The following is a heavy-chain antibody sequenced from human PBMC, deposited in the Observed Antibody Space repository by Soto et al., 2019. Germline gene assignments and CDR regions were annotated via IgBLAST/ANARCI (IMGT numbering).Heavy chain of an antibody. Sequence: QVQLVQSGAEVKKPGASVKVSCKASGYTFTSYGISWVRQAPGQGLAWMGWISAYNGNTNYAQKLQGRVTMTTHTATSKAYMELRSMRSDDTAVYYCARNWGATSELFDDCGRGTLVRVSS. CDR2: ISAYNGNT. V-gene: IGHV1-18*01. D-gene: IGHD1-26*01. CDR3: ARNWGATSELFDD. CDR1: GYTFTSYG. J-gene: IGHJ4*02.